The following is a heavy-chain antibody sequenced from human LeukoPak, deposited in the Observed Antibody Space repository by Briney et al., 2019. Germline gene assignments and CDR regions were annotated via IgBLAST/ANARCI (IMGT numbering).Heavy chain of an antibody. CDR3: ARDLAVAGYAFDI. CDR2: IYHSGST. D-gene: IGHD6-19*01. CDR1: GSSISSGYY. J-gene: IGHJ3*02. Sequence: SETLSLTCAVSGSSISSGYYWGWIRQPPGRGLEWIGNIYHSGSTYYNPSRKSRVTISVDTSKNQFSLKLSSVTAADTAVYYCARDLAVAGYAFDIWGQGTMVTVSS. V-gene: IGHV4-38-2*02.